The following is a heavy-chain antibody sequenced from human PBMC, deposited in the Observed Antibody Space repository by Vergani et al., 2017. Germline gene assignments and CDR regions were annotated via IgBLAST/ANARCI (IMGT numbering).Heavy chain of an antibody. V-gene: IGHV3-30*01. CDR1: GFTFDDYA. D-gene: IGHD6-13*01. CDR2: ISYDGSNK. CDR3: ARDQEGSSSWYGVGYYGMDV. J-gene: IGHJ6*02. Sequence: VQLLESGGGLVQPGGSLRLSCAASGFTFDDYAMHWVRQAPGKGLEWVAVISYDGSNKYYADSVKGRFTISRDNSKNTLYLQMNSLRAEDTAVYYCARDQEGSSSWYGVGYYGMDVWGQGTTVTVSS.